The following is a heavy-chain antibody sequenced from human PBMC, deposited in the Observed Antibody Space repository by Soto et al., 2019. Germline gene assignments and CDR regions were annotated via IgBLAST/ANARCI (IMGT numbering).Heavy chain of an antibody. J-gene: IGHJ4*02. V-gene: IGHV4-4*02. CDR1: GASISSTNW. Sequence: QVQLQESGPGLVKPSGTLALTCAVSGASISSTNWWSWVRQAPGEGPEWIGEIYHSGDNNYNPSLKSRVMITMDTSKNHLSLRLDSVTAADTAVDVCARHIAVPTTRGFDYWGQGTLVTVSS. D-gene: IGHD2-15*01. CDR2: IYHSGDN. CDR3: ARHIAVPTTRGFDY.